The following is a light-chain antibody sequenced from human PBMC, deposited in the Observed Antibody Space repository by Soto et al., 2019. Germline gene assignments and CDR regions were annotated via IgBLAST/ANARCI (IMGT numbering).Light chain of an antibody. CDR1: QRISSL. J-gene: IGKJ5*01. V-gene: IGKV3-15*01. CDR2: SAS. Sequence: EIVLTQSPATLSVSPGERATLSCRASQRISSLLAWYQQKPGQAPRLLIYSASTRATGIPARFSGSGSGADFTLTISSLQSEDFAVYYCQQYYDWPITFGQGTRLEIK. CDR3: QQYYDWPIT.